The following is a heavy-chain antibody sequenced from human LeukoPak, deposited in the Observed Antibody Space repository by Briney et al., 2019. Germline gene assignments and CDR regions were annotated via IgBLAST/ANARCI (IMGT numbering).Heavy chain of an antibody. CDR3: ARDLSYYDSSGYGY. CDR1: GFTFSTYY. D-gene: IGHD3-22*01. CDR2: IKQDGSEE. V-gene: IGHV3-7*03. Sequence: GGSLRLSCAASGFTFSTYYMSWVRQAPGKGLEWVANIKQDGSEEYYVDSVKGRFTISRDNAKNSLYLQMNSLRAEDTAVYYCARDLSYYDSSGYGYWGQGTLVTVSS. J-gene: IGHJ4*02.